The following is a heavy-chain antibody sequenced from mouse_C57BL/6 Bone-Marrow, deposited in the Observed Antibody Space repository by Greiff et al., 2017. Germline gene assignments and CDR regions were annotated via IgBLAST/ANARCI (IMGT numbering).Heavy chain of an antibody. J-gene: IGHJ3*01. D-gene: IGHD3-2*02. CDR2: ISYSGST. V-gene: IGHV3-8*01. CDR3: ASRVASSGPAWFAY. Sequence: EVKLQESGPGLAKPSQTLSLTCSVTGYSITSDYWNWIRKFPGNKLEYMGYISYSGSTYYNPSLKSRISIIRNTSKNQYYLQLNSVTTEETDTYYCASRVASSGPAWFAYWGQGTLVTVSA. CDR1: GYSITSDY.